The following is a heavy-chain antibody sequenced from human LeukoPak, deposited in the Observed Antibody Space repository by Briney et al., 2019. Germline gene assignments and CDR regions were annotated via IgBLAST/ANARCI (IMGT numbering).Heavy chain of an antibody. V-gene: IGHV3-11*01. CDR3: ARRAYSDYFFDS. CDR2: ISGSGDSK. J-gene: IGHJ4*01. Sequence: GGSLRLSCAAFGFTFSDYYMSWIRQAPGKGLEWLSYISGSGDSKFYADSVKGRFTISRDNAKNSLYLQINSLRAEDTAIYYCARRAYSDYFFDSWGHGTLVTVSS. D-gene: IGHD4-11*01. CDR1: GFTFSDYY.